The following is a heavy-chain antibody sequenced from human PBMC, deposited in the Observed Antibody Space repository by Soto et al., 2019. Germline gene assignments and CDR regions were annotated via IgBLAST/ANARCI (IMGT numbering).Heavy chain of an antibody. V-gene: IGHV4-39*01. J-gene: IGHJ4*02. D-gene: IGHD4-17*01. CDR1: GGSISSSSYY. Sequence: PSETLSLTCAVYGGSISSSSYYWGWIRQPPGKGLEWIGSIYYSGSTYYNPSLKSRVTISVDTSKNQFSLKLSSVTAADTAVYYCARLKSTVTRHHYFDYWGQGTLVTV. CDR3: ARLKSTVTRHHYFDY. CDR2: IYYSGST.